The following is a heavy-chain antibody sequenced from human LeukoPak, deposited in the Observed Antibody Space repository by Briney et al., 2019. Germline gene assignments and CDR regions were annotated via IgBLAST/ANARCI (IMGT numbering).Heavy chain of an antibody. CDR3: ARSPTKRVPGDY. J-gene: IGHJ4*02. CDR2: IFHSGST. D-gene: IGHD2-2*01. CDR1: SDSIFTSNW. Sequence: SGTLSLTCTVSSDSIFTSNWWSWVRQPPGKGLEWIGRIFHSGSTSYSPSLKSRVTISMDKSKNQISLRLTSVTAADTAVYYCARSPTKRVPGDYWGQGTLVTVSS. V-gene: IGHV4-4*02.